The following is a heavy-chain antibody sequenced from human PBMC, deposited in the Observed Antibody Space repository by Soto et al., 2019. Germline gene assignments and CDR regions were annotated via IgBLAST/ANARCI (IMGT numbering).Heavy chain of an antibody. CDR3: ARGPFKVGRPEGWFDP. D-gene: IGHD1-26*01. Sequence: QVHLVQSGAEVKKPGASVKVSCKTSGYTFTNSGISWVRQAPGQGFELVGWISAYNGNTKYAEKFQGRVTMTTDTSTSTGYLELRSLRYDDTAVYYCARGPFKVGRPEGWFDPWGQGTLVTVSS. CDR2: ISAYNGNT. J-gene: IGHJ5*02. V-gene: IGHV1-18*01. CDR1: GYTFTNSG.